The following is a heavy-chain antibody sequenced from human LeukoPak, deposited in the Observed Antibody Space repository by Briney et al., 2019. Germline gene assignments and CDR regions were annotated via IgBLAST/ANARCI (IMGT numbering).Heavy chain of an antibody. V-gene: IGHV4-39*01. D-gene: IGHD5-18*01. CDR1: GGSISSSSYY. CDR3: VRARKKDTALDY. Sequence: SETLSLTCTVSGGSISSSSYYWGWIRQPPGKGLEWIGKIYYNGNTYYNPSLKSRVTISVDTSKNQFSLKLSSVTAADTAIYYCVRARKKDTALDYWGQGTLVSVSS. J-gene: IGHJ4*02. CDR2: IYYNGNT.